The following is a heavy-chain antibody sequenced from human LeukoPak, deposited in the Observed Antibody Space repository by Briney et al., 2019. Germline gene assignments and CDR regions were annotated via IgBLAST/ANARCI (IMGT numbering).Heavy chain of an antibody. J-gene: IGHJ4*02. V-gene: IGHV1-69*13. CDR3: ARGEMATITSPFDY. CDR1: GGTFSSYA. CDR2: IIPIFGTA. D-gene: IGHD5-24*01. Sequence: ASVKVSCKASGGTFSSYAISWVRQAPGQGLEWMGGIIPIFGTANYAQKFQGRVTITADESTSTAYMELSSLRSEDTAVYYCARGEMATITSPFDYWGQGTLVTVSS.